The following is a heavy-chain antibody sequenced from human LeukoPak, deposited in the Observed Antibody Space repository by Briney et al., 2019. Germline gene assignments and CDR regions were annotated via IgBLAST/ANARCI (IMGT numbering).Heavy chain of an antibody. CDR1: GGSISNYY. Sequence: SSETLSLTCAVSGGSISNYYWSWIRQPPGKGLEWIGYIYYSGSTNYNPSLKSRVTILVDSSKNHFSLKLSSVTAADTAVYYCARRSCSSGTTCSAYFQHWGQGTLVTVSS. CDR2: IYYSGST. CDR3: ARRSCSSGTTCSAYFQH. V-gene: IGHV4-59*08. J-gene: IGHJ1*01. D-gene: IGHD2-2*01.